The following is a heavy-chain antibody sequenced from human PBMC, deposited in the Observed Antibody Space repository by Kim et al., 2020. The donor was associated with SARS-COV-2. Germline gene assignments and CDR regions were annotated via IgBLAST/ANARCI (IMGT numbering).Heavy chain of an antibody. V-gene: IGHV3-23*01. CDR3: AKDGDCSSTSCYALDSEYFQH. J-gene: IGHJ1*01. Sequence: FTISRDNSKNTLYLQMNSLRAEDTAVYYCAKDGDCSSTSCYALDSEYFQHWGQGTLVTVSS. D-gene: IGHD2-2*01.